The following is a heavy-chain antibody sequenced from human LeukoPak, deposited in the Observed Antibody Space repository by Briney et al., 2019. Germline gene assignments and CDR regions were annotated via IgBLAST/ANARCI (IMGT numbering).Heavy chain of an antibody. CDR1: GYTFTSYY. CDR2: INPSGGST. V-gene: IGHV1-46*01. Sequence: ASVKVSCKASGYTFTSYYMHWVRQAPGQGLEWMGIINPSGGSTSYAQKFQGRVTMTRDTSTSTVYMELSSLRSEDTAVYYCARAYDILTGSGYFQHWGQGTLVTVSS. J-gene: IGHJ1*01. D-gene: IGHD3-9*01. CDR3: ARAYDILTGSGYFQH.